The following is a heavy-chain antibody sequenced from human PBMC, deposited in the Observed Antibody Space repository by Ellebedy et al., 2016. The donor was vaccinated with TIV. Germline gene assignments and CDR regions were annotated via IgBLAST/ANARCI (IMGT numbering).Heavy chain of an antibody. CDR2: IKSKRDGEIT. V-gene: IGHV3-15*07. D-gene: IGHD3-3*01. CDR3: NTGFSTAWHDHC. CDR1: GFTFGRAW. J-gene: IGHJ4*02. Sequence: PGGPLRLSCAPSGFTFGRAWMNWVRQTPGKGLEWVGRIKSKRDGEITEYAAPVKGRFTISRDDSDNMLSLQMNSLKAEDTAVYYCNTGFSTAWHDHCWGQGTLVTVSS.